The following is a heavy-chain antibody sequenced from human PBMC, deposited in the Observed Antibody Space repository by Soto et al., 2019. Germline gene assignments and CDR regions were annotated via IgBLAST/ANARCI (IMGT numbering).Heavy chain of an antibody. CDR1: GYTFTGYY. J-gene: IGHJ6*02. Sequence: GASVKVSCKASGYTFTGYYMHWVRQAPGQGLEWMGWINPNSGGTNYAQKFQGWVTMTRDTSTSTAYVELSRLRSDDTAVYYCAREEVASSWYYYYGMDVWGQGTTVTVSS. CDR2: INPNSGGT. CDR3: AREEVASSWYYYYGMDV. D-gene: IGHD6-13*01. V-gene: IGHV1-2*04.